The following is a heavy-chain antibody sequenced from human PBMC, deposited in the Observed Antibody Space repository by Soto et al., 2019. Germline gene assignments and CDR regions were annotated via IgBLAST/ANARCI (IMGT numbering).Heavy chain of an antibody. CDR1: GGSISSYY. CDR3: ARAHDDGDYDY. J-gene: IGHJ4*02. Sequence: SETLSLTCTVSGGSISSYYWSWIRQPPGKGLEWIGYIYYSGSTNYNPSLKSRVTISVDTSKNQFSLKLSSVTAADTAVYYCARAHDDGDYDYWGQGTLVTVSS. D-gene: IGHD3-16*01. CDR2: IYYSGST. V-gene: IGHV4-59*01.